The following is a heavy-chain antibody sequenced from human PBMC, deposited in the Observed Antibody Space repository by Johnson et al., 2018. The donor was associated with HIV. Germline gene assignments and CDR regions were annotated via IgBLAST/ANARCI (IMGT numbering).Heavy chain of an antibody. CDR2: IFSVGDV. Sequence: QVQLVESGGGVVQPGRSLRLSCAASGFTFSDYAMHWVRQAPGKGLEWVAVIFSVGDVYYADSVKGRCNISRDNSKNMVYLHMNSLRAEDTAVYYCAKVGGRHDYGDYLGAFDIWGQGTMVTVSS. CDR3: AKVGGRHDYGDYLGAFDI. V-gene: IGHV3-30*14. D-gene: IGHD4-17*01. J-gene: IGHJ3*02. CDR1: GFTFSDYA.